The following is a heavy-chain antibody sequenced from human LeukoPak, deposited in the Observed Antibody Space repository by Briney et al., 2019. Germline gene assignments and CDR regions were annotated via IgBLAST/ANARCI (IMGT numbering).Heavy chain of an antibody. J-gene: IGHJ4*02. Sequence: GGSLRLSCAASGFTFINYAMTWVRQAPGKGLEWVSSVTASGGDTYYAESVKGRFTISRDNSKNMIYLQMNSLRADDMAVYYCARDFWRRDSPAGFYDYWGQGTLVTVSS. V-gene: IGHV3-23*01. D-gene: IGHD3-3*01. CDR1: GFTFINYA. CDR2: VTASGGDT. CDR3: ARDFWRRDSPAGFYDY.